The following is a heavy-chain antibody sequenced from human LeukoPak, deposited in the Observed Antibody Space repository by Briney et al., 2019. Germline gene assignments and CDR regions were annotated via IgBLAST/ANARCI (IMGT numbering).Heavy chain of an antibody. V-gene: IGHV5-51*01. CDR2: IYPGDSDT. CDR3: ATRAPTYDFWSGYYMGV. CDR1: GYSFTSYW. Sequence: GESLKISCKGSGYSFTSYWIGWVRQMPGKGLEWMGIIYPGDSDTRYSPSFQGQVTISADKSISTAYLQWSSLKASDTATYYCATRAPTYDFWSGYYMGVWGQGTTVTVSS. D-gene: IGHD3-3*01. J-gene: IGHJ6*02.